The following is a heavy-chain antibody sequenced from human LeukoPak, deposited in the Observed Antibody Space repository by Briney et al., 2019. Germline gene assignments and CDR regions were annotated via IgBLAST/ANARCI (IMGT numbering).Heavy chain of an antibody. D-gene: IGHD1-26*01. CDR3: ARVDSGSYYFDY. CDR1: GFTFSNYA. J-gene: IGHJ4*02. CDR2: ISGSGGST. Sequence: GGSLRLSCAASGFTFSNYALSWVRQAPGKGLEWVSDISGSGGSTYYADSVKGRFTISRDNAKNSLYLQMNSLRAEDTAVYYCARVDSGSYYFDYWGQGTLVTVSS. V-gene: IGHV3-23*01.